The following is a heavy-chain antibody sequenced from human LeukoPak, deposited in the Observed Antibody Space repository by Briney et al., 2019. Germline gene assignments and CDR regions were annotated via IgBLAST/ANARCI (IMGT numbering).Heavy chain of an antibody. CDR2: IIPIFGTA. V-gene: IGHV1-69*13. D-gene: IGHD3-16*01. CDR3: ARDLGYWFDP. CDR1: GGTFSSYA. J-gene: IGHJ5*02. Sequence: ASVKVSCKASGGTFSSYAISWVRQAPGQGLEWMGGIIPIFGTANYAQKFQGRVTITADESTSTTYMELSSLRSEDTAVYYCARDLGYWFDPWGQGTLVTVSS.